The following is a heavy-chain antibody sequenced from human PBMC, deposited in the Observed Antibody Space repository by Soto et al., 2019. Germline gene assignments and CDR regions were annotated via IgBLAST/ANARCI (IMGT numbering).Heavy chain of an antibody. J-gene: IGHJ6*02. CDR1: GLPFSSCA. CDR2: IIDSGGST. Sequence: GGSLRLSCAASGLPFSSCAMGWVRQAPGKGLEWVSDIIDSGGSTYYADSVKGRFTISRDTSKSTLYLQMNSLRAEDTALYYCAKGRSYYYYYGVDVWGQGTTVTVSS. CDR3: AKGRSYYYYYGVDV. V-gene: IGHV3-23*01.